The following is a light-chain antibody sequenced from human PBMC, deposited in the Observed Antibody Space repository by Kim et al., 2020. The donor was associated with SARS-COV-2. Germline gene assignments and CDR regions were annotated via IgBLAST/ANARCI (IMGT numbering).Light chain of an antibody. CDR3: LQHNSFPQLT. CDR2: AAS. V-gene: IGKV1-17*01. Sequence: DIQMTQSPSSLSASVGERVTITCRASQGIKSDLGWYQHRPGGAPKRLIYAASTLQRGVPSRFSGSASGTEFTLTINGLQPEDVATYFCLQHNSFPQLTFGGGTKLEI. J-gene: IGKJ4*01. CDR1: QGIKSD.